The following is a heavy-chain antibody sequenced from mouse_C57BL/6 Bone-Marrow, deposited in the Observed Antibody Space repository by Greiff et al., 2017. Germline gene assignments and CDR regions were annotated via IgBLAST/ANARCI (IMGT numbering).Heavy chain of an antibody. CDR3: ARRYYDGSSLGYFDV. CDR2: ISSGGSYT. Sequence: EVKLVESGGDLVKPGGSLKLSCAASGFTFSSYGMSWVRQTPDKRLEWVATISSGGSYTYYPDSVKGRFTISRDNAKNTLYLQMSSLKSEDTAMYYCARRYYDGSSLGYFDVWGTGTTVTVSA. CDR1: GFTFSSYG. V-gene: IGHV5-6*02. J-gene: IGHJ1*03. D-gene: IGHD1-1*01.